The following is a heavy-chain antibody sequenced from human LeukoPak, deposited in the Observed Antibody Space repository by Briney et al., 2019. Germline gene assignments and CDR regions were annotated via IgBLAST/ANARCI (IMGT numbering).Heavy chain of an antibody. CDR1: GFTFSTYG. J-gene: IGHJ4*02. V-gene: IGHV3-23*01. CDR2: ISGSGGST. CDR3: AKDLPLSVTTFWFFDY. D-gene: IGHD3-16*01. Sequence: GGTLRLSCAASGFTFSTYGMNWVRQAPGKGLEWVSAISGSGGSTYYADSVKGRFTISRDNSKNTLYLQMNSLRAEDTAVYYCAKDLPLSVTTFWFFDYWGQGTLVTVSS.